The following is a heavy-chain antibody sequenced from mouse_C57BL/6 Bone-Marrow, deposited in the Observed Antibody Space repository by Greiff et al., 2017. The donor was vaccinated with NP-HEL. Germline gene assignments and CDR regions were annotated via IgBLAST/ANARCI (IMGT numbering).Heavy chain of an antibody. CDR3: ARGKGWFAY. D-gene: IGHD2-1*01. CDR2: INPSTGGT. Sequence: EVQVQQSGPELVKPGASVKISCKASGYSFTGYYMNWVKQSPEKSLEWIGEINPSTGGTTYNQKFKAKATLTVDKSSSTAYMQLKSLTSEDSAVYYCARGKGWFAYWGQGTLVTVSA. CDR1: GYSFTGYY. J-gene: IGHJ3*01. V-gene: IGHV1-42*01.